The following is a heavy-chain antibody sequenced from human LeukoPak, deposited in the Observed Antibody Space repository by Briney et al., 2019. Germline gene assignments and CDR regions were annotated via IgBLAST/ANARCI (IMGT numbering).Heavy chain of an antibody. CDR2: IIPIFGTA. Sequence: SVKVSCKASGGTLSSYAISWVRQAPGQGLEWMGGIIPIFGTANYAQKFQGRVTITADESTSTAYMELSSLRSEDTAVYYCARLGDYYDSSGYYGYVDYWGQGTLVTVSS. V-gene: IGHV1-69*13. CDR1: GGTLSSYA. J-gene: IGHJ4*02. CDR3: ARLGDYYDSSGYYGYVDY. D-gene: IGHD3-22*01.